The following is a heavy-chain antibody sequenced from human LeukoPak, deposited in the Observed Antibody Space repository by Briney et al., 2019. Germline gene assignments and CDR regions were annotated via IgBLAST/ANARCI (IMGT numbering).Heavy chain of an antibody. CDR2: ISYDGSNK. J-gene: IGHJ4*02. D-gene: IGHD3-22*01. Sequence: QPGRSLRLSCAAAGFTFSSYAMQWVRQAPGKGLEWVAVISYDGSNKYYADSVKGRFTISRDNSKNTLYLQMNSLRADDTAVYYCAKANYYDSSGYYENLDYWGQGTLVTVSS. CDR3: AKANYYDSSGYYENLDY. V-gene: IGHV3-30-3*01. CDR1: GFTFSSYA.